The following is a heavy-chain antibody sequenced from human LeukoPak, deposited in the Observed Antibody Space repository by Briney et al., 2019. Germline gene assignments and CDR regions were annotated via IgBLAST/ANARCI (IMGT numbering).Heavy chain of an antibody. J-gene: IGHJ4*02. CDR3: ARDSAIGVLLWFGPDY. CDR2: ISSSGSTI. V-gene: IGHV3-11*04. D-gene: IGHD3-10*01. CDR1: GFTFSDYY. Sequence: KPGGSLRLSCAASGFTFSDYYMSWIRQAPGKGLEWVSYISSSGSTIYYADSVKGRFTISRDNSKNTLYPQMNSLRAEDTAVYYCARDSAIGVLLWFGPDYWGQGTLVTVSS.